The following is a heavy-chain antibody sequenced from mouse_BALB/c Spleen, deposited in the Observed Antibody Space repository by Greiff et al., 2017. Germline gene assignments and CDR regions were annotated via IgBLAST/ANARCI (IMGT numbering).Heavy chain of an antibody. D-gene: IGHD4-1*01. CDR1: GFTFSSFG. Sequence: EVKLVESGGGLVQPGGSRKLSCAASGFTFSSFGMHWVRQAPEKGLEWVAYISSGSSTIYYADTVKGRFTISRDNPKNTLFLQMTSLRSEDTAMYYCARRRELGYFDYWGQGTTLTVSS. CDR2: ISSGSSTI. J-gene: IGHJ2*01. V-gene: IGHV5-17*02. CDR3: ARRRELGYFDY.